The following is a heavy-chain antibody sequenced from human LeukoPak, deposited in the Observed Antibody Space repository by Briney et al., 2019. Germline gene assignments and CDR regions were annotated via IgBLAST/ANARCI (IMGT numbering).Heavy chain of an antibody. CDR1: GFLLSNHW. J-gene: IGHJ6*02. D-gene: IGHD1/OR15-1a*01. Sequence: GGSLRLSCAASGFLLSNHWMTWVRQAPGKGPEWVANMNKDGSEKYYVDSVKGRFTISRDTAKNSLYLQMNNLRAEDTALYYCARNNDMDVWGQGTTVIVSS. CDR2: MNKDGSEK. CDR3: ARNNDMDV. V-gene: IGHV3-7*03.